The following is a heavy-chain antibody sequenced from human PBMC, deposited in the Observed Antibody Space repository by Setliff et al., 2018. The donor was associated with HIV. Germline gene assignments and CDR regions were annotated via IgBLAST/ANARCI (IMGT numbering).Heavy chain of an antibody. CDR3: ARHKDPPGSRWIFYYYYMDL. D-gene: IGHD6-13*01. J-gene: IGHJ6*03. V-gene: IGHV4-38-2*01. Sequence: SETLSLTCVVSGYSISSGYYWGWIRQPPGKGLEWIGSIYHSGNTYYNPSLKSRVTISVDTSKNQFSLKLTSVTAADTGVYYCARHKDPPGSRWIFYYYYMDLWGGGTTVTVSS. CDR2: IYHSGNT. CDR1: GYSISSGYY.